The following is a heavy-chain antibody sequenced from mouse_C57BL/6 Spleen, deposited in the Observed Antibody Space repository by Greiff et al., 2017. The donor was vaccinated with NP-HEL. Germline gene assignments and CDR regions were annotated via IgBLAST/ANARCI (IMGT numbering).Heavy chain of an antibody. CDR3: ARSYYGSSPYYAMDY. D-gene: IGHD1-1*01. CDR2: IDPNSGGT. V-gene: IGHV1-72*01. J-gene: IGHJ4*01. Sequence: QVQLKQPGAELVKPGASVKLSCKASGYTFTSYWMHWVKQRPGRGLERIGRIDPNSGGTKYNEKFKSKATLTVDKPSSTAYMQLSSLTSEDSAVYYCARSYYGSSPYYAMDYWGQGTSVTVSS. CDR1: GYTFTSYW.